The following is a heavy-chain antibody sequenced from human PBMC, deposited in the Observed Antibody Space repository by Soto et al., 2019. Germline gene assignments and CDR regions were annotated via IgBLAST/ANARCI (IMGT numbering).Heavy chain of an antibody. V-gene: IGHV4-30-2*01. Sequence: PSETLYLTCGVSGGSLIGATYSWNWIRQPPWKGLEWIGYIFPSGTTYYNPSLKSRVTISIDVSKNQFSLSLRSFTAADTAVYYCARSREFDYWSQGTLVTVSS. J-gene: IGHJ4*02. CDR2: IFPSGTT. CDR1: GGSLIGATYS. CDR3: ARSREFDY.